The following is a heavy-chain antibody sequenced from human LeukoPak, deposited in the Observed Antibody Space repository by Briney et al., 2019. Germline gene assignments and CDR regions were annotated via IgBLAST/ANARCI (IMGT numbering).Heavy chain of an antibody. D-gene: IGHD2-15*01. CDR3: AKKGNYCSGGSCYSDYYYYYMDV. CDR2: ISAGGDST. V-gene: IGHV3-23*01. CDR1: GFTFSSYA. J-gene: IGHJ6*03. Sequence: GGSLRLSCAASGFTFSSYALTWARQAPGDGLEWVSSISAGGDSTSYSDSVKGRFTMFRDNSKNTLYLQMNSLRAEDTAIYYCAKKGNYCSGGSCYSDYYYYYMDVWGKGTTVTVSS.